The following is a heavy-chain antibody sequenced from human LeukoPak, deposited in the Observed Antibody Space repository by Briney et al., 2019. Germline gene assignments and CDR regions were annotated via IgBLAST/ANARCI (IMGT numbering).Heavy chain of an antibody. J-gene: IGHJ5*02. CDR3: ARDVHGDYGSGWFDP. CDR2: IMPLFGTA. V-gene: IGHV1-69*05. D-gene: IGHD4-17*01. Sequence: SVKVSCKTSGGTFNNSAISWVRQAPGQGLEWLGGIMPLFGTAGYAQKFQGRVTITKDKSTRTVYLELTSLTSDDTAVYYCARDVHGDYGSGWFDPWGQGTLVSVSS. CDR1: GGTFNNSA.